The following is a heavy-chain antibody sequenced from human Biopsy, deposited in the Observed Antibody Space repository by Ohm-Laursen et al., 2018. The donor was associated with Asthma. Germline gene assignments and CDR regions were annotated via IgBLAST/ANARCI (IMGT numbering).Heavy chain of an antibody. D-gene: IGHD3-16*02. J-gene: IGHJ5*02. CDR1: GFSISSYG. CDR3: AREKVIESRGFQNWFDP. V-gene: IGHV3-33*01. Sequence: SLRLSCSATGFSISSYGMHWVRQAPGKGLEWVAGIYYDGSRKYYTESVKGRFTISRDNSKNRLYLEMASLRAEDTAVYYCAREKVIESRGFQNWFDPWGQGTLVHVSS. CDR2: IYYDGSRK.